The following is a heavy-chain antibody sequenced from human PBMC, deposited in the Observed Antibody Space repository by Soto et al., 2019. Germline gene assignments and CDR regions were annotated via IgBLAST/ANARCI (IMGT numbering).Heavy chain of an antibody. J-gene: IGHJ5*02. CDR1: GGSISSYY. CDR2: IYYSGST. Sequence: SETLSLTCTVSGGSISSYYWSWIRQPPGKGLEWIGYIYYSGSTNYNPSLKSRVTISVDTSKNQFSLKLSSVTAADTAVYYCARGPMYYDILTGYPWGQGTLVTVSS. CDR3: ARGPMYYDILTGYP. V-gene: IGHV4-59*12. D-gene: IGHD3-9*01.